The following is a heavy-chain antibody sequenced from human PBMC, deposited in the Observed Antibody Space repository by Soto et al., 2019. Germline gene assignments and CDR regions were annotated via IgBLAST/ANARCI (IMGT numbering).Heavy chain of an antibody. Sequence: ASVKVSCKASGYTFTSYAMHWVRQAPGQRLEWMGWINAGNGNTKDPQKFQGRVTFTRDTSASTAYMEVSSLRSEDTAVYYCARAAYYYESSGYYPGDYWGQGTLVTVPQ. CDR1: GYTFTSYA. CDR3: ARAAYYYESSGYYPGDY. CDR2: INAGNGNT. J-gene: IGHJ4*02. D-gene: IGHD3-22*01. V-gene: IGHV1-3*01.